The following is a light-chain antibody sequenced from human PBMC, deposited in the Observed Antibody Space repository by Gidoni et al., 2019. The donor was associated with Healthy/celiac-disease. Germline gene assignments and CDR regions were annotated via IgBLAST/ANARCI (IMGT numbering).Light chain of an antibody. V-gene: IGKV3-20*01. Sequence: IVLTPSPGTLSLSPGERATLSCRASQSVSSSYLAWYQQKPGQAPRLLIYGASSRATGIPDRFSGRGSGTDFTLTISRLEPEDLAVYYCQQYGSSPRLTFGGXTKVEIK. CDR3: QQYGSSPRLT. J-gene: IGKJ4*01. CDR1: QSVSSSY. CDR2: GAS.